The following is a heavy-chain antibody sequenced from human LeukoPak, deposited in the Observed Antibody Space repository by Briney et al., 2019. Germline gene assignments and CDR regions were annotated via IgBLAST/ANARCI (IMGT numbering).Heavy chain of an antibody. V-gene: IGHV3-7*01. D-gene: IGHD2-21*02. CDR2: IRQDGSEK. J-gene: IGHJ6*02. CDR3: ASQGGFPGGDQRQPFYYYYGMDV. Sequence: GGSLRLSCAASGFTFSSYWMSWVRQAPGKGLEWVANIRQDGSEKYYVDSVKGRFTISRDNAKNSLYLQMNSLRAEDTAVYYCASQGGFPGGDQRQPFYYYYGMDVWGQGTTVTVSS. CDR1: GFTFSSYW.